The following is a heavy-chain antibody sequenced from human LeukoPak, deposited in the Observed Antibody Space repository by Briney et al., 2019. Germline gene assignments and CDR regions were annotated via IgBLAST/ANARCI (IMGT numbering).Heavy chain of an antibody. CDR2: IYYSGST. V-gene: IGHV4-30-4*08. Sequence: PSETLSLTCTVSGGSISSGDYYWSWIRQPPGKGLEWIGYIYYSGSTYYNPSLKSRVTISVDTSKNQFSLKLTSVTAADTAVYYCARYLGYCSGGSCLQWAFDIWGQGTMVTVSS. CDR1: GGSISSGDYY. CDR3: ARYLGYCSGGSCLQWAFDI. J-gene: IGHJ3*02. D-gene: IGHD2-15*01.